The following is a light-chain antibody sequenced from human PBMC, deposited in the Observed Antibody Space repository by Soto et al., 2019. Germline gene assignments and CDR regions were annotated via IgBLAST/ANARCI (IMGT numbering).Light chain of an antibody. CDR3: CSYAGSYGVV. V-gene: IGLV2-11*01. Sequence: QSVLTQPRSVSGSPGQSVTISCTGTSSDVGGYNYVSWYQQHPGKAPKLMIYEVSKRPSGVPDRFSGSESGNTASLTISGLQAEDEADYYCCSYAGSYGVVFGGGTNLTVL. CDR1: SSDVGGYNY. J-gene: IGLJ2*01. CDR2: EVS.